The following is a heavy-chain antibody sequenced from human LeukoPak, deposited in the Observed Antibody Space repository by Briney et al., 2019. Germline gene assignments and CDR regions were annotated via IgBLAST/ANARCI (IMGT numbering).Heavy chain of an antibody. D-gene: IGHD4-17*01. CDR2: IYYSGST. Sequence: PSETLSLTCTVSGGSISSYYWSWIRQPAGKGLEWTGSIYYSGSTYYNPSLKSRVTISVDTSKNQFSLKLSSVTAADTAVYYCARDHYGDLPDAFDIWGQGTMVTVSS. V-gene: IGHV4-4*07. CDR1: GGSISSYY. CDR3: ARDHYGDLPDAFDI. J-gene: IGHJ3*02.